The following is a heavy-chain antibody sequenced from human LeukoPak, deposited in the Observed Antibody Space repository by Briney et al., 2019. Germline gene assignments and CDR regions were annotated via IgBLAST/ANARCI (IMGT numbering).Heavy chain of an antibody. CDR2: ISSDSGTI. D-gene: IGHD3-10*01. V-gene: IGHV3-48*02. CDR1: GFTFSGYS. J-gene: IGHJ4*02. CDR3: ARDWQTSGFDY. Sequence: PGGSLRLSCAASGFTFSGYSMNWVRQAPGKGLEWVSYISSDSGTIYYADSVKGRFTISRDNAKSSLYLQMTSLRDDDTAVYYCARDWQTSGFDYWGLGTLLIVSS.